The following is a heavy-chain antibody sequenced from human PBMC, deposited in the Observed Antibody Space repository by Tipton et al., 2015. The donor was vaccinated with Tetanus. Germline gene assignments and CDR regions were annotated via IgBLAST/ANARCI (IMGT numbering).Heavy chain of an antibody. CDR2: IYSSGDT. J-gene: IGHJ4*02. V-gene: IGHV4-39*01. CDR1: GVSIVDNTYY. D-gene: IGHD3-3*01. Sequence: TLSLTCTVSGVSIVDNTYYWAWVRRPPGKGLEWIGSIYSSGDTYSNPSLKSRVTISVNTSRNQFSLRLSSVTAADTAVYDCARHNSGYFTFFHYWGQGTLVTVSP. CDR3: ARHNSGYFTFFHY.